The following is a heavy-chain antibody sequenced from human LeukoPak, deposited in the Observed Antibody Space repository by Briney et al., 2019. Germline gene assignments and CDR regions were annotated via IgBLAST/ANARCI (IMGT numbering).Heavy chain of an antibody. CDR3: ARTLRRGYSSSWYGGHAFDI. J-gene: IGHJ3*02. Sequence: SGGSLRLSCAASGFTFSHYAIHWVRQAPGKGLEWVAVILSDGSKEFYTDSVKGRFTISRDNSKNTLYLQMNSLRAEDTAVYYCARTLRRGYSSSWYGGHAFDIWGQGTMVTVSS. CDR2: ILSDGSKE. D-gene: IGHD6-13*01. CDR1: GFTFSHYA. V-gene: IGHV3-33*08.